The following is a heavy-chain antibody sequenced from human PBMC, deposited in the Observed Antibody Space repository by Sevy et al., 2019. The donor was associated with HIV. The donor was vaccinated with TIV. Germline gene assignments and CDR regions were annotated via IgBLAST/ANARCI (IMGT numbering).Heavy chain of an antibody. V-gene: IGHV3-30*04. CDR2: ISYDGGNI. J-gene: IGHJ6*02. CDR3: ARDLPSAVINPFYYYGMDV. CDR1: GFTFSIYA. Sequence: GGSLRLSCAASGFTFSIYAIHWVRQAPGKGLEWVTVISYDGGNIYYAHSVKGPFTVSRDNSKDTVYLQMNSLRPEDTAVYYCARDLPSAVINPFYYYGMDVWGQGTTVTVSS. D-gene: IGHD2-21*01.